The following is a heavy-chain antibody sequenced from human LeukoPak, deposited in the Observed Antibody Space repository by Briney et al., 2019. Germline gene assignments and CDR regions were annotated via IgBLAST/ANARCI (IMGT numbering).Heavy chain of an antibody. Sequence: GGSLRLSCAASGFTVSSNYMSWVRQAPGKGQEWVSVIYSGGSTYYADSVKGRFTISRGNSKNTLYLQMNSLRAEDTAVYYCARDGGRLSGWFDPWGQGTLVTVSS. CDR2: IYSGGST. CDR1: GFTVSSNY. D-gene: IGHD3-16*01. J-gene: IGHJ5*02. CDR3: ARDGGRLSGWFDP. V-gene: IGHV3-66*01.